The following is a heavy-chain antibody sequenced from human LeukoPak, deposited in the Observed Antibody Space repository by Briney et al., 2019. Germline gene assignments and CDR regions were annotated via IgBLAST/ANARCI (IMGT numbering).Heavy chain of an antibody. Sequence: PGGSLRLSCAASGFTFSSYGMHWVRQAPGKGLEWVAVIWYDGSNKYYADSVKGRFTISRDNAKNSLYLQMNSLRAEDTAVYYCARGGYSSSSGRGYWGQGTLVTVSS. CDR3: ARGGYSSSSGRGY. V-gene: IGHV3-33*01. J-gene: IGHJ4*02. CDR1: GFTFSSYG. CDR2: IWYDGSNK. D-gene: IGHD6-6*01.